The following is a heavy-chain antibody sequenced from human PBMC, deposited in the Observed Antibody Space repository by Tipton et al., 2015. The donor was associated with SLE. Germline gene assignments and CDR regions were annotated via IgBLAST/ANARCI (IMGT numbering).Heavy chain of an antibody. Sequence: TLSLTCTVSGGSITSDNYYWGWIRQPPGKGLEWIGNIYYGGTTYYNSSLKSRVTISVDTSKNQFSLKLSSVTAADTAMYYCARVERWVQNRGVDSWGQGTLVTVSS. CDR3: ARVERWVQNRGVDS. J-gene: IGHJ5*01. D-gene: IGHD5-24*01. CDR2: IYYGGTT. CDR1: GGSITSDNYY. V-gene: IGHV4-39*07.